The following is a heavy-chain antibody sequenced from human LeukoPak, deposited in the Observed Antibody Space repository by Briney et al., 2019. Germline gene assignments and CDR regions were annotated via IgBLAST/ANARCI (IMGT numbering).Heavy chain of an antibody. D-gene: IGHD6-6*01. V-gene: IGHV4-59*01. CDR1: GGSISSYY. CDR2: IHYSGST. CDR3: ARVGGYSSSSFGLPWVRDDAFDI. Sequence: SETLSLTCTVSGGSISSYYWSWIRQPPGKGLEWIGYIHYSGSTNYNPSLKSRVTISVDTSRNQFSLKLSSVTAADTAVYYCARVGGYSSSSFGLPWVRDDAFDIWGQGTMVTVSS. J-gene: IGHJ3*02.